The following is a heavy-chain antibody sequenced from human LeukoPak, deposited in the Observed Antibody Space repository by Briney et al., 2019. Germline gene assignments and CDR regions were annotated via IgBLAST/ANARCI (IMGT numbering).Heavy chain of an antibody. D-gene: IGHD5-12*01. V-gene: IGHV3-30-3*01. CDR1: GFTFSSYA. J-gene: IGHJ4*02. CDR2: ISYDGSNK. Sequence: GRSLRLSCAASGFTFSSYAMPWVRQAPGKGLEGVAIISYDGSNKNYADSVKGRFTISRDNPKNTLYVQMNSLRGEDTAVYYCAREYAVAMTPRLDYWGQGTLVTVSS. CDR3: AREYAVAMTPRLDY.